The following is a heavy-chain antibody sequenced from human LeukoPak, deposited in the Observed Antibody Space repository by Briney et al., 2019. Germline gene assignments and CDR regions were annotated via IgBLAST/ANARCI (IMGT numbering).Heavy chain of an antibody. CDR3: AREANYYGSGSYFEGTFDY. Sequence: SETLSLTCTVSGGSISSYYWSWIRQPPGKGLEWIGYIYHSGSTNYNPSLKSRVTISVDTSKNEFSLKLTSVTAADTAVYYCAREANYYGSGSYFEGTFDYWGQGTLVTVSS. J-gene: IGHJ4*02. CDR2: IYHSGST. V-gene: IGHV4-59*13. D-gene: IGHD3-10*01. CDR1: GGSISSYY.